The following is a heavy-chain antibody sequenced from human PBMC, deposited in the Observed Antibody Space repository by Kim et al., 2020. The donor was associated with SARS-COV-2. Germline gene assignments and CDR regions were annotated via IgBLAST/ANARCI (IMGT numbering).Heavy chain of an antibody. J-gene: IGHJ6*02. V-gene: IGHV3-21*01. CDR1: GFTFSSYS. D-gene: IGHD3-3*01. CDR2: ISSSSGSI. CDR3: ARDGGLTIFGLVTADYGMDV. Sequence: GGSLRLSCAASGFTFSSYSMNWVRQAPGKGLEWVSSISSSSGSIYYADSVKGRFTISRDNAKNSLYLQMNSPRAEDTAVYYCARDGGLTIFGLVTADYGMDVWGQGTTVTVSS.